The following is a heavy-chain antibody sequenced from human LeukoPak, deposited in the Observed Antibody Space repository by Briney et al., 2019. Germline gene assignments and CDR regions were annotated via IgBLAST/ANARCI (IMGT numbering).Heavy chain of an antibody. CDR1: GFTVSSNY. Sequence: GGSLRLSCAASGFTVSSNYMSWVRQAPGKGLEWVSVIYSGGSTYYADSVKGRFTISRDNSKTTLYLQMNSLRAEDTAVYYCARDKVYYYDSSGYSYYWYFDLWGRGTLVTVSS. CDR3: ARDKVYYYDSSGYSYYWYFDL. D-gene: IGHD3-22*01. CDR2: IYSGGST. J-gene: IGHJ2*01. V-gene: IGHV3-66*01.